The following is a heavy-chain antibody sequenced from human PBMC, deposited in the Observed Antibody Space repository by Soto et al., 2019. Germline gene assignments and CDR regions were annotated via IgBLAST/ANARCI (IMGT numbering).Heavy chain of an antibody. J-gene: IGHJ6*02. Sequence: PSETLSLTCTVSGGSISSYYWSWIRQPPGKGLEWIGYMYNTGSTIYNPSLKSRVPISVDTSKNQFSLKLNSVTAADTAVYYCARDLWGYCGADCYPLDVWGQGTTVT. V-gene: IGHV4-59*01. CDR2: MYNTGST. CDR3: ARDLWGYCGADCYPLDV. D-gene: IGHD2-21*02. CDR1: GGSISSYY.